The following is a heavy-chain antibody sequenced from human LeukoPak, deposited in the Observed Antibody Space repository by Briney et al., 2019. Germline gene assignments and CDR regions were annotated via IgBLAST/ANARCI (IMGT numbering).Heavy chain of an antibody. CDR3: ARFQEWLRYFDY. J-gene: IGHJ4*02. CDR2: IYSGGST. V-gene: IGHV3-53*01. Sequence: PGGSLRLSRAASGFTVSSNYMSWVRQAPGKGLEWVSVIYSGGSTYYADSVKGRFTISRDNSKNTLYLQMNSLRAEDTAVYYCARFQEWLRYFDYWGQGTLVTVSS. CDR1: GFTVSSNY. D-gene: IGHD3-3*01.